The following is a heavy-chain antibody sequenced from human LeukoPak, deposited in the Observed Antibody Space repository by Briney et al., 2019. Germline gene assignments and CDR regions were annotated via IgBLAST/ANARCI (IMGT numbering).Heavy chain of an antibody. D-gene: IGHD3-22*01. V-gene: IGHV4-4*02. Sequence: SETLSLTCAVSGGSISSSNWWSWVRQPPGKGLEWIGEIYHSGSTNYNPSLKSRVTISVDKSKNQFSLKLSSVTAADTAVYYWARTMIVVAPREEYFDYWGQGTLVTVSS. J-gene: IGHJ4*02. CDR3: ARTMIVVAPREEYFDY. CDR1: GGSISSSNW. CDR2: IYHSGST.